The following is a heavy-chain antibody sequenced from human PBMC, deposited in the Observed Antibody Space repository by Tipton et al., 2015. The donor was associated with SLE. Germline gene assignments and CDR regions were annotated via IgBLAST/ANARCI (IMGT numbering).Heavy chain of an antibody. V-gene: IGHV3-30*04. CDR1: GFTFSSYA. Sequence: SLRLSCAASGFTFSSYAMHWVRQAPGKGLEWVAVISYDGSNKYYADSVKGRFTISRDNSKNTLYLQMNSLRVEDTAVYYCVKVGTMFGVVKRGYNWFNPWGQGTLVTVSS. D-gene: IGHD3-3*01. J-gene: IGHJ5*02. CDR3: VKVGTMFGVVKRGYNWFNP. CDR2: ISYDGSNK.